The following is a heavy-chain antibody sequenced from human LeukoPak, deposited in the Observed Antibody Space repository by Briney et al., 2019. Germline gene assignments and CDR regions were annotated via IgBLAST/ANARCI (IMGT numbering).Heavy chain of an antibody. D-gene: IGHD4-11*01. V-gene: IGHV3-7*01. CDR1: AFIFSGHW. CDR2: IKQDGSEK. Sequence: GGSLRLSCEGSAFIFSGHWMNWVRQTPGKGLEWVANIKQDGSEKYYVDSVKGRFTISRDNAKNSLYLQMNSLRAEDTAVYYCARAAPGATVTTLYYYYYGMDVWGQGTTVTVSS. CDR3: ARAAPGATVTTLYYYYYGMDV. J-gene: IGHJ6*02.